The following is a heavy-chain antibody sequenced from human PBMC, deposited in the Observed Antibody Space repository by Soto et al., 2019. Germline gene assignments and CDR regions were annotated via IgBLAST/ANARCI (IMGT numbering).Heavy chain of an antibody. Sequence: PSETLSLTCTVSGGSVSNSNYYWGWIRQSPGKGLEWIGSAYYRGRSYSKSSVKSRVTISVDTSKNQFSLNLNSVTASDTAVYHCVSQRTSVLTQAYFDYWGPGALVTVSS. CDR3: VSQRTSVLTQAYFDY. J-gene: IGHJ4*02. CDR1: GGSVSNSNYY. V-gene: IGHV4-39*01. CDR2: AYYRGRS. D-gene: IGHD2-8*01.